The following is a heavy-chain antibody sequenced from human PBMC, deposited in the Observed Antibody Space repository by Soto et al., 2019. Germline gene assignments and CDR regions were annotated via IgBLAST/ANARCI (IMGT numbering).Heavy chain of an antibody. CDR1: GFTFSNFA. J-gene: IGHJ6*02. V-gene: IGHV3-23*01. D-gene: IGHD3-10*01. CDR3: AKESSASRVSYYYAMDV. CDR2: ISASGAST. Sequence: EGQLLESGGGLVQPGGSLRVSCAASGFTFSNFAMNWVRQAPGKGLEWVSGISASGASTTYADSVKGRFTISRDNSRNTLYLQMYRLRAEDTGVYYCAKESSASRVSYYYAMDVWGQGTTVTVSS.